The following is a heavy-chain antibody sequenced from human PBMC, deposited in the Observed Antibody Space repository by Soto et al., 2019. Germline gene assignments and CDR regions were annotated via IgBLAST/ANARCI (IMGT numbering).Heavy chain of an antibody. CDR2: ISYDGSNK. Sequence: GGSLRLSCAASGFTFSSYAMSWVLQAPWKGLEWVAVISYDGSNKYYADSVKGRFTISRDNSKNTLYLQMNSLRAEDTAVYYCAKDRYSNVRRGGMDVWGQGTTVTVSS. D-gene: IGHD4-4*01. J-gene: IGHJ6*02. CDR1: GFTFSSYA. CDR3: AKDRYSNVRRGGMDV. V-gene: IGHV3-30*18.